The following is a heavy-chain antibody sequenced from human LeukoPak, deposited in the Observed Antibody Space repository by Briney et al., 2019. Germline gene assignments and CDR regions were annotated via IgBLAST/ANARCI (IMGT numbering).Heavy chain of an antibody. V-gene: IGHV4-59*08. Sequence: SGTPSLTSAVSGGSTCSYNSSGISPPPRKGLWSGGYIFSSGSTNYNPTLNSRVTISVHTSKTQFSLKLSSVTAAGTAVDYCAIHGFDDRLFIWFDPWGQGTLVTVSS. CDR3: AIHGFDDRLFIWFDP. CDR1: GGSTCSYN. CDR2: IFSSGST. D-gene: IGHD3-22*01. J-gene: IGHJ5*02.